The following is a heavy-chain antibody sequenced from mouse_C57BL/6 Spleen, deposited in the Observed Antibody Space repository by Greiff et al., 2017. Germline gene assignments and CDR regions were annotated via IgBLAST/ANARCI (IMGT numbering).Heavy chain of an antibody. CDR3: ARSRYYCSSYDY. D-gene: IGHD1-1*01. Sequence: VQLQQSGAELVKPGASVKMSCKASGYAFTTYWMDWMKQSPGKSLEWIGHIYPGNGDTNYNGKFKGKATLTVDKSSSTAYLELSRLTSEDSAVYYCARSRYYCSSYDYWGQGTTLTVSS. J-gene: IGHJ2*01. CDR2: IYPGNGDT. V-gene: IGHV1-80*01. CDR1: GYAFTTYW.